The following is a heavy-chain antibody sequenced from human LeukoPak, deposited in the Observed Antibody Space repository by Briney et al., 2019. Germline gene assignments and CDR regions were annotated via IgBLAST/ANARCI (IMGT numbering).Heavy chain of an antibody. D-gene: IGHD3-22*01. Sequence: ASVTVSCKASGGTFSSYAISWVRQAPGQGLEWMGGIIPIFGTANYAQKFQGRVTITADESTSTAYMELSSLRSEDTAVYYCARDPLDYYDSSGYYHAPFDYWGQGTLVTVSS. V-gene: IGHV1-69*13. CDR1: GGTFSSYA. J-gene: IGHJ4*02. CDR3: ARDPLDYYDSSGYYHAPFDY. CDR2: IIPIFGTA.